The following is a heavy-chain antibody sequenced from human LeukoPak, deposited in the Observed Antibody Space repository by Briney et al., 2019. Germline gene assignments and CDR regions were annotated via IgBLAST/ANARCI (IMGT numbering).Heavy chain of an antibody. CDR2: ISSTGSTI. Sequence: GGSLRLSCAASGFTFSSYGMSWVRQAPGKGLEWVSYISSTGSTIYYADSVKGRFTISRDNAKHSIYLRMNSLRAEDTAVYYCTSPSLTIFDYWGQGTLVTVSS. CDR3: TSPSLTIFDY. CDR1: GFTFSSYG. D-gene: IGHD3-3*01. J-gene: IGHJ4*02. V-gene: IGHV3-48*04.